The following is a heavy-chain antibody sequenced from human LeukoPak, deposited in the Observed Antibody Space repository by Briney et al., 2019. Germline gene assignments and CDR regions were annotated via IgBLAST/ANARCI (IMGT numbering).Heavy chain of an antibody. V-gene: IGHV3-33*01. CDR2: IWYDGSNK. J-gene: IGHJ6*02. Sequence: GGSLRLSCAASGFTFISYGMHWVRQAPGKGLEWVAVIWYDGSNKYYADSVKGRFTISRDNSKNTLYLQMNSLRAEDTAVYYCARDLLVRGVTTYYYYGMDVWGQGTTVTVSS. CDR1: GFTFISYG. CDR3: ARDLLVRGVTTYYYYGMDV. D-gene: IGHD3-10*01.